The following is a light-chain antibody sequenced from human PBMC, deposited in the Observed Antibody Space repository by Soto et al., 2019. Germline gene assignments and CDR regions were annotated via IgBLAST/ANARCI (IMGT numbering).Light chain of an antibody. CDR3: CSYAGSYTWG. J-gene: IGLJ2*01. CDR2: DVS. V-gene: IGLV2-11*01. Sequence: QSLLTQPRSVSGSPGQSVTISCTGTSSDVGGYNYVSWYQQHPGKAPKLMIYDVSKRPSGVPDRFSGSKSGNTASLTISGLQAEDEADYYCCSYAGSYTWGFGGGTKLTVL. CDR1: SSDVGGYNY.